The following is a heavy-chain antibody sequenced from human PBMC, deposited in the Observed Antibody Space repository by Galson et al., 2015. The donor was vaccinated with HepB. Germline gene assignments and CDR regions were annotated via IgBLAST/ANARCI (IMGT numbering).Heavy chain of an antibody. CDR1: GFTVSTNN. Sequence: SLRLSCAVSGFTVSTNNMNWVRQAPGKGLEWVSGIYSSGSTYNAASVRGRFTISRDNSKNTLYLQMNSLRAEDTAVYYCARTFLGELLSYFDYWGQGTLVTVSS. CDR3: ARTFLGELLSYFDY. J-gene: IGHJ4*02. D-gene: IGHD1-26*01. V-gene: IGHV3-53*01. CDR2: IYSSGST.